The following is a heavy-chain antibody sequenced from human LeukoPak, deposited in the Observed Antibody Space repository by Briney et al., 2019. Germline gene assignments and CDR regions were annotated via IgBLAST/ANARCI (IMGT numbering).Heavy chain of an antibody. J-gene: IGHJ4*02. Sequence: SETLSLTCTVSGGSISSGGYYWSWIRQHPGKGLEWIGYIYYSGSTYYNPSLKSRVTISVDTSKNQFSLKLSSVTAAGTAVYYCASIPYTDAVVVAEFYFDYWGQGTLVTVSS. D-gene: IGHD2-15*01. CDR2: IYYSGST. V-gene: IGHV4-31*03. CDR1: GGSISSGGYY. CDR3: ASIPYTDAVVVAEFYFDY.